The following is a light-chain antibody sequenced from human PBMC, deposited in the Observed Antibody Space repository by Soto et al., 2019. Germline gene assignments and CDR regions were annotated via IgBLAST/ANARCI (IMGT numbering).Light chain of an antibody. CDR2: EFS. Sequence: QSALTQPASVSGSPGQSITISCTGTSSDVGGYNYVSWYQQHPGKAPKLIIYEFSDRPSGVSNRFSGSKSGNTASLTISRLQTEDEADYYCSSYTASSTLEVFGTGTKVTGL. CDR1: SSDVGGYNY. CDR3: SSYTASSTLEV. V-gene: IGLV2-14*01. J-gene: IGLJ1*01.